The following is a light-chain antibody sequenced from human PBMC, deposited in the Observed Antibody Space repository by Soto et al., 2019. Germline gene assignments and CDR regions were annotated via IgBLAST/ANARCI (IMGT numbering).Light chain of an antibody. CDR2: KIS. CDR1: QSLLHSDGNTY. Sequence: DIVMTQTPLSSPVTLGQPASISCRSSQSLLHSDGNTYLSWLHQRPGQPPRLLIYKISNRLSGVPDRFSGSGAGTDFSLRTSRVEAEEVWAYYCMQATQYRPYTFGQGTKLEIE. J-gene: IGKJ2*01. V-gene: IGKV2-24*01. CDR3: MQATQYRPYT.